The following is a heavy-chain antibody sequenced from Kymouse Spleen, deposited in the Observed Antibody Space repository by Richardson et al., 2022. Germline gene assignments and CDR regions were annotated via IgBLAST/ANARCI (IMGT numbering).Heavy chain of an antibody. V-gene: IGHV3-30*18. CDR3: AKVYCSSTSCYANYFDY. CDR1: GFTFSSYG. CDR2: ISYDGSNK. J-gene: IGHJ4*02. D-gene: IGHD2-2*02. Sequence: QVQLVESGGGVVQPGRSLRLSCAASGFTFSSYGMHWVRQAPGKGLEWVAVISYDGSNKYYADSVKGRFTISRDNSKNTLYLQMNSLRAEDTAVYYCAKVYCSSTSCYANYFDYWGQGTLVTVSS.